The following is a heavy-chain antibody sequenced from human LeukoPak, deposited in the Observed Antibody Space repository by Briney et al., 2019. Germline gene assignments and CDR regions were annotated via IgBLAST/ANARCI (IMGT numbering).Heavy chain of an antibody. J-gene: IGHJ4*02. D-gene: IGHD6-19*01. Sequence: SETLSLTCAVYGGSFSGYYWSWIRQPPGKGLEWIGEINHSGSTNYNPSLKSRVTISVDTSKNHFSLNLRSVTAADTAVYYCARDRGIAVAGVDYWGQGTLVTVSS. CDR1: GGSFSGYY. CDR3: ARDRGIAVAGVDY. CDR2: INHSGST. V-gene: IGHV4-34*01.